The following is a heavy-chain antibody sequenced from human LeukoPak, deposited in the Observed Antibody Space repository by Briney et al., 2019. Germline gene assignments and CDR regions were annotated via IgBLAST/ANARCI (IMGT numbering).Heavy chain of an antibody. Sequence: GVLRLSCAASGFTFSSHLMHWVRQAPGKGLVWVSRISSDGTYTNYADSVKGRFAISRDNAKNSLYLQMNSLRAEDTALYYCAREVSEGFDFWGQGTLVTVSS. CDR1: GFTFSSHL. V-gene: IGHV3-74*01. CDR3: AREVSEGFDF. J-gene: IGHJ4*02. D-gene: IGHD3-22*01. CDR2: ISSDGTYT.